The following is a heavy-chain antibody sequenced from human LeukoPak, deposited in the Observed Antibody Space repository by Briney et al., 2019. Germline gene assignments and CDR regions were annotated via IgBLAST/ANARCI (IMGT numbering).Heavy chain of an antibody. CDR3: ASHTLWFGEPTPRGAFDI. D-gene: IGHD3-10*01. Sequence: SSETLSLTCAVSGGSISSSNWWSWARQPPGKGLEWIGEIYHSGSTNYNPSLKSRVTISVDTSKNQFSLKLSSVTAADTAVYYCASHTLWFGEPTPRGAFDIWGQGTMVTVSS. CDR1: GGSISSSNW. CDR2: IYHSGST. V-gene: IGHV4-4*02. J-gene: IGHJ3*02.